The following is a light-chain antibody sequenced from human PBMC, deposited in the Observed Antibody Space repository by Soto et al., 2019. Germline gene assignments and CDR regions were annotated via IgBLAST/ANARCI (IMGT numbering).Light chain of an antibody. CDR2: GAS. Sequence: EIVLTQSPGTLSLSPGERATLSCRASQSVSSSYSAWYQQKPRQAPRLLIYGASSRATGIPDRFSGSGSGTDFTLTISRLEPEDFAVYYCQQYGSSVTFGQGTRLEIK. V-gene: IGKV3-20*01. CDR1: QSVSSSY. J-gene: IGKJ5*01. CDR3: QQYGSSVT.